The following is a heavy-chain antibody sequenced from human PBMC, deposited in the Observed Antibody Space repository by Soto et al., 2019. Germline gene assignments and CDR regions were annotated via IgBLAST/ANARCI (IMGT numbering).Heavy chain of an antibody. V-gene: IGHV1-69*08. D-gene: IGHD4-17*01. Sequence: QVPLVQSGAAVKKPGSSVKVSCKASGGTFSSYTIIWVRQAPGQGLEWMGRIIPILGLANYAKKFQGRVTITADKATSTAYMELSSLRSEDTAVYYCAREGNDCGDSGNEGYFYYWGQGTLVTVSS. J-gene: IGHJ4*02. CDR1: GGTFSSYT. CDR2: IIPILGLA. CDR3: AREGNDCGDSGNEGYFYY.